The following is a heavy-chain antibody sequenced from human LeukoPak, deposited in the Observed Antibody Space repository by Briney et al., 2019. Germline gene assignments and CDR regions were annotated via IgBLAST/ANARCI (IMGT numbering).Heavy chain of an antibody. D-gene: IGHD6-13*01. CDR1: GFIFSNYE. Sequence: GGSLRLSCAASGFIFSNYEMNWVRQSPGKGLEWVSYISDYGKSRNYVDSVKGRFTISRDNAKNSLYLQMNSLRVEDTAIYFCARARIAAPPLDYWGQGTLVTVSS. CDR3: ARARIAAPPLDY. V-gene: IGHV3-48*03. J-gene: IGHJ4*02. CDR2: ISDYGKSR.